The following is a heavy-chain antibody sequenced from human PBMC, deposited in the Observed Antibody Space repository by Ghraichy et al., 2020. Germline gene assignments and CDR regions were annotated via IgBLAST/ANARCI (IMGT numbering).Heavy chain of an antibody. CDR3: ARGGDRHIGQYPPYYFDY. Sequence: ASVKVSCKASGDTLNNYGISWVRQAPRQGLEWMGWIRSYNGHTEYAQKVQGRVTVTTDTSTSTAYMELRSLRSDDTAVYYCARGGDRHIGQYPPYYFDYWGKGTLVTVSS. V-gene: IGHV1-18*01. J-gene: IGHJ4*02. CDR1: GDTLNNYG. D-gene: IGHD2-2*01. CDR2: IRSYNGHT.